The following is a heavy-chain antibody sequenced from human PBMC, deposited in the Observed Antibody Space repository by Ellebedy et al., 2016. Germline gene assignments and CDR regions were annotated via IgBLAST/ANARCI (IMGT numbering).Heavy chain of an antibody. CDR3: ARDGSEWSRDY. CDR1: GFTFSSAA. J-gene: IGHJ4*02. D-gene: IGHD3-3*01. CDR2: IDFSGTGT. V-gene: IGHV3-21*06. Sequence: GGSLRLXXIASGFTFSSAAMSWVRQAPGKGLEWVATIDFSGTGTYYADSVKGRFIISRDNTKNSLFLQMNSLGVEDTAVYYCARDGSEWSRDYWGQGTLVTVSS.